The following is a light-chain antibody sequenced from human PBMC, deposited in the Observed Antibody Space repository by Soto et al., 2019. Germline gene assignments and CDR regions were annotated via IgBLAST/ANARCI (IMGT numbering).Light chain of an antibody. V-gene: IGKV1-5*01. Sequence: IQMTRWACSRSGSVGDTVTITCRASQTISSWLAWYQQKPGKAPKLLIYAASTLQSGVPSRFSGSGSGTDFTLTISSLQPEDFATYYCQQLNSYPRKFGQGTKVDI. CDR1: QTISSW. CDR3: QQLNSYPRK. J-gene: IGKJ1*01. CDR2: AAS.